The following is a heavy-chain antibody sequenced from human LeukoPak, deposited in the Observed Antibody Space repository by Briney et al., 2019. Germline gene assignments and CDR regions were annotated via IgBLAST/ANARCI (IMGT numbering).Heavy chain of an antibody. V-gene: IGHV3-30-3*01. D-gene: IGHD3-3*01. CDR3: ARESRLTIFGVVITTRDYGMDV. CDR1: GFTFSSYA. Sequence: GGSPRLSCAASGFTFSSYAMHWVRQAPGKGLEWVAVISYDGSNKYYADSVKGRFTISRDNSKNTLYLQMNSLRAEDTAVYYCARESRLTIFGVVITTRDYGMDVWGQGTTVTVSS. J-gene: IGHJ6*02. CDR2: ISYDGSNK.